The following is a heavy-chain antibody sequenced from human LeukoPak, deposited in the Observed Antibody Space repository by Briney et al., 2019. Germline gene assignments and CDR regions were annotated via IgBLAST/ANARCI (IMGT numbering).Heavy chain of an antibody. D-gene: IGHD3-22*01. V-gene: IGHV3-48*04. Sequence: GGSLRLSCAASGFTFSSYRMNWVRQGPGKGLEWVSYISSSSGTIYYADSVKGRFTISRDNAKKSLYLQMNSLRAEDTAVYYCAREYSDSSGYYNYYYGMDVWGQGTTVTVSS. CDR3: AREYSDSSGYYNYYYGMDV. CDR2: ISSSSGTI. CDR1: GFTFSSYR. J-gene: IGHJ6*02.